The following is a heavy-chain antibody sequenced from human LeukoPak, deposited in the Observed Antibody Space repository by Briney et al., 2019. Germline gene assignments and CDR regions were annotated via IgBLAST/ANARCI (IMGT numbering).Heavy chain of an antibody. J-gene: IGHJ4*02. CDR3: VRGPNYVWGSYQYFDY. CDR1: GGSISSGDYY. D-gene: IGHD3-16*02. V-gene: IGHV4-30-4*01. CDR2: IYYSGST. Sequence: SETLSLTCTVSGGSISSGDYYWSWIRQPPGKGLEWIGYIYYSGSTYYNPSLKSRVTISVGTSKNQFSLKLSSVTAADTAVYYCVRGPNYVWGSYQYFDYWGQGTLVTVSS.